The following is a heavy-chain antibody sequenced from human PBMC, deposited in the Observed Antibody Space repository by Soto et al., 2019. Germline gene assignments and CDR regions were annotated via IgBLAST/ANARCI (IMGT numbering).Heavy chain of an antibody. Sequence: QLQLQESGPGLVKPSETLSLTCTVSGGSISSSSDYWGWIRPPPGKGLEWIGSINYSGSTNYNPSIRRRVTISVDTSKNRFSLKLSSVSAADTAVYYCASPREQNYHLDVWGQGNTVTVSS. D-gene: IGHD1-1*01. CDR1: GGSISSSSDY. CDR3: ASPREQNYHLDV. CDR2: INYSGST. V-gene: IGHV4-39*01. J-gene: IGHJ6*03.